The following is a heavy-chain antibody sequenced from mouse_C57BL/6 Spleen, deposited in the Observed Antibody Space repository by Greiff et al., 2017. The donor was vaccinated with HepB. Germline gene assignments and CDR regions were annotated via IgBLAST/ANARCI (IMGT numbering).Heavy chain of an antibody. V-gene: IGHV1-18*01. CDR3: ARYYDGYYVRYFDV. J-gene: IGHJ1*03. CDR1: GYTFTDYN. CDR2: INPNNGGT. Sequence: VQLKESGPELVKPGASVKIPCKASGYTFTDYNMDWVKQSHGKSLEWIGDINPNNGGTIYNQKFKGKATLTVDKSSSTAYMELSSLTSEDTAVYYCARYYDGYYVRYFDVWGTGTTVTVSS. D-gene: IGHD2-3*01.